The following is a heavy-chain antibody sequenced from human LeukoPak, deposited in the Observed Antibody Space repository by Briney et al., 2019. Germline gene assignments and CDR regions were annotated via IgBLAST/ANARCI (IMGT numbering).Heavy chain of an antibody. Sequence: GGSLRLSCTTSGFTFGDYAMSWVRQAPGKGLEWVAFVRNKANGGTTDNAASVKGRFTISRDDSKSIAYLQMNSLKTEDTAMYYCARGTFYDIFTGYTFDYWGQGTLVTVSS. CDR3: ARGTFYDIFTGYTFDY. J-gene: IGHJ4*02. CDR2: VRNKANGGTT. D-gene: IGHD3-9*01. V-gene: IGHV3-49*04. CDR1: GFTFGDYA.